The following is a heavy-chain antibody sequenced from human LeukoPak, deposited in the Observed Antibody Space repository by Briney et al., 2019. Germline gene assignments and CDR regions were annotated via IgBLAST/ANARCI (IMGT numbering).Heavy chain of an antibody. V-gene: IGHV4-59*01. CDR2: IYYSGST. Sequence: SETLSLTCTVSGGSISSSYWSWIRQPPGKGLEWIGYIYYSGSTNYNPSLNSRVTISVDTSKNHFSLRLNSVTAADTAVYYCARAGSGYSFDIWGQGTMVTVSS. CDR3: ARAGSGYSFDI. CDR1: GGSISSSY. J-gene: IGHJ3*02. D-gene: IGHD3-22*01.